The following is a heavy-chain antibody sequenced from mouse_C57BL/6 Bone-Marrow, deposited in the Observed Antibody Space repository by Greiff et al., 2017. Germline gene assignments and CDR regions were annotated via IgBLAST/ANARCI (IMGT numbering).Heavy chain of an antibody. Sequence: EVQLQQSGPVLVKPGASVKMSCKASGYTFTDYYMNWVKQSHGKSLEWIGVINPYNGGTSYNQKFKGKATLTVDKSSSTAYQELNSLTSEDSAVYYCAGSRRYDYAFYFDYWGQGTTLTVSS. CDR3: AGSRRYDYAFYFDY. CDR1: GYTFTDYY. V-gene: IGHV1-19*01. CDR2: INPYNGGT. D-gene: IGHD2-4*01. J-gene: IGHJ2*01.